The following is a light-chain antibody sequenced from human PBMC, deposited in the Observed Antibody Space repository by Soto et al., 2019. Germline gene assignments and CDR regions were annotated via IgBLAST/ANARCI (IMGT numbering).Light chain of an antibody. CDR1: QSISNN. CDR2: GSS. CDR3: QQYDNWPPLT. J-gene: IGKJ4*01. Sequence: EIVMTQSPATLSVSPGEGVTLSCRASQSISNNLDWDQQKPGQAPRLLIYGSSNRAAGVAARFSGRGSGTEFTLSITSLQSEDFAVYYCQQYDNWPPLTFGGGTRVDIK. V-gene: IGKV3-15*01.